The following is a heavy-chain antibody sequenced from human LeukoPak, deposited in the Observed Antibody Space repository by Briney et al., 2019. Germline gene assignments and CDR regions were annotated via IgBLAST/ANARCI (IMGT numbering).Heavy chain of an antibody. D-gene: IGHD3-10*01. CDR3: AARKVRGVWFYLDY. CDR1: GFTFSSSA. CDR2: ISNNGGYT. V-gene: IGHV3-23*01. J-gene: IGHJ4*02. Sequence: GGSLRLSCAASGFTFSSSAMSWVRQAPGKGLEWVSAISNNGGYTYYADSVKGRFAISTDNSKNTLYLQMNSLRVEDTAVYFCAARKVRGVWFYLDYWGQGTLVTVSS.